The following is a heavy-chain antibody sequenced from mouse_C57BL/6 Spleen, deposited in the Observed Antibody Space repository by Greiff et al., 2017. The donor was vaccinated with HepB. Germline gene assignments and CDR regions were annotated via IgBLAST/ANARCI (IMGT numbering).Heavy chain of an antibody. CDR2: INPNYGTT. Sequence: VHVKQSGPELVKPGASVKISCKASGYSFTDYNMNWVKQSNGKSLEWIGVINPNYGTTSYNQKFKGKATLTVDQSSSPAYMQLNSLASEDSADYYCARTITTVVAYYFDYWGQGTTLTVSS. V-gene: IGHV1-39*01. D-gene: IGHD1-1*01. J-gene: IGHJ2*01. CDR3: ARTITTVVAYYFDY. CDR1: GYSFTDYN.